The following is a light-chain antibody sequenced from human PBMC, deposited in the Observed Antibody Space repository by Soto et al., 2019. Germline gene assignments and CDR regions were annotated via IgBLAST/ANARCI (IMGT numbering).Light chain of an antibody. CDR1: QSISNW. V-gene: IGKV1-5*03. J-gene: IGKJ4*01. CDR3: QQYNRYSIH. Sequence: DIQLTQSPSTLSASVGDRVTITCRASQSISNWVVWYQQKPGKAPKFLIYDASTLESGVPSRFSGSGYGTEFTLTISSLQPEDFATYYCQQYNRYSIHFGGGNKVEMK. CDR2: DAS.